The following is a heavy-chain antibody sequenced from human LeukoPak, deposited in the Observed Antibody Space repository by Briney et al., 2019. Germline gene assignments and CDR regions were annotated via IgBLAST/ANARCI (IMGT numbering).Heavy chain of an antibody. V-gene: IGHV4-61*02. Sequence: PSETLSLTCTVSGGSISSGSYYWSWIRQPAGKGLEWIGRIYTSGSTNYNPSLKSRVTISVDTSKNQFSLKLSSVTAADTAVYYCARVVPAAIRGPYYYYYYMDVWGKGTTVTASS. J-gene: IGHJ6*03. CDR1: GGSISSGSYY. CDR3: ARVVPAAIRGPYYYYYYMDV. D-gene: IGHD2-2*02. CDR2: IYTSGST.